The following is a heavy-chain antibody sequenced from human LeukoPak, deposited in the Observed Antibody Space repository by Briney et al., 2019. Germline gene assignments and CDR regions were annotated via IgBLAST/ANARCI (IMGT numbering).Heavy chain of an antibody. J-gene: IGHJ4*02. D-gene: IGHD6-13*01. CDR3: ASHWAQQVVSDY. CDR2: ISYDGRNK. Sequence: PGGSLRLPCAASGFTFSSYGMHWVRQAPGKGLEWVAVISYDGRNKYYADSVKGRFTISRDNSKNTLYLQMNSLRTEDTAVYYCASHWAQQVVSDYWGQGTLVTVSS. CDR1: GFTFSSYG. V-gene: IGHV3-30*03.